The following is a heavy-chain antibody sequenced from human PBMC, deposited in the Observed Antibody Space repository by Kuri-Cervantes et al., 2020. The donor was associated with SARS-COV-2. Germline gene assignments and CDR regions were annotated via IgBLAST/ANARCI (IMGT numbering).Heavy chain of an antibody. V-gene: IGHV3-30*02. CDR2: MHYDGSNK. CDR1: GFTFSSYG. J-gene: IGHJ3*02. CDR3: ARELRLSRTDAFDI. Sequence: GGSLRPSCAASGFTFSSYGMHWVRQAPGKGLEWVAFMHYDGSNKYYADSVKGRLTISRDNAKNSLYLQMNSLRAEDTAVYYCARELRLSRTDAFDIWGQGTMVTVSS. D-gene: IGHD5-12*01.